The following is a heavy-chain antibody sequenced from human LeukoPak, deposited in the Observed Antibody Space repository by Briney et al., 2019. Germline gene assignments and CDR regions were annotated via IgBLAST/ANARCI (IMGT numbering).Heavy chain of an antibody. D-gene: IGHD3-10*01. CDR1: GTSISRHY. J-gene: IGHJ5*01. CDR3: ARQDGLWVGDLGGWFDF. Sequence: SETLSLTCTVSGTSISRHYWSWLRQSAGLGLEWLGYISTTGSTTYKPSLEGRVTMSEDRSQNQLSLTLSSVTAADTAVYFCARQDGLWVGDLGGWFDFWGQGIQVTVSS. CDR2: ISTTGST. V-gene: IGHV4-4*09.